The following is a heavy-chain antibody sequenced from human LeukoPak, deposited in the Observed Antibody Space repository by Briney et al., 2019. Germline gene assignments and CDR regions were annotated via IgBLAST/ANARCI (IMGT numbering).Heavy chain of an antibody. D-gene: IGHD3-22*01. J-gene: IGHJ4*02. V-gene: IGHV3-7*01. CDR2: IKQDGSEK. Sequence: GGSLRLSCAASGFTFSSYWMSWVRQAPGKGLEWVANIKQDGSEKYYVDSVKGRFTISRDNAKNSLYLQMNSLRAEDTAVYYCARDRRYYDSSGYYDYFDYWGQGTLVTVSS. CDR1: GFTFSSYW. CDR3: ARDRRYYDSSGYYDYFDY.